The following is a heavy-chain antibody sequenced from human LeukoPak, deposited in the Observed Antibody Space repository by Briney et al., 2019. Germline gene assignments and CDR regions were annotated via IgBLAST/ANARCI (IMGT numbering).Heavy chain of an antibody. CDR3: ARRESSGYFDAEDAFDI. D-gene: IGHD3-22*01. V-gene: IGHV4-39*01. CDR2: IYYSGST. Sequence: ASETLSLTCTVSGGSISSSSYYWGWLRQPPGKGLEWIGSIYYSGSTYYNPSLKSRVTISVDTSKNQFSLKLSSVTAADTAVYYCARRESSGYFDAEDAFDIWGQGTMVTVSS. CDR1: GGSISSSSYY. J-gene: IGHJ3*02.